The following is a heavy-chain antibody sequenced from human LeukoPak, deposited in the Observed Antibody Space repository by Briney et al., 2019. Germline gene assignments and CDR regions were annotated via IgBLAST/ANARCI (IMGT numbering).Heavy chain of an antibody. V-gene: IGHV3-64D*06. CDR2: ISTNGGST. CDR3: VKSLYKTRGY. D-gene: IGHD2-2*02. Sequence: PGGSLRLSCSASGFTFSSYAMHWVRQAPGKGLEYVSAISTNGGSTYYADSVKGRFTMSRDNSKNTLYLQMSSLRAEDTAVYYCVKSLYKTRGYWGQGTLVTVSS. J-gene: IGHJ4*02. CDR1: GFTFSSYA.